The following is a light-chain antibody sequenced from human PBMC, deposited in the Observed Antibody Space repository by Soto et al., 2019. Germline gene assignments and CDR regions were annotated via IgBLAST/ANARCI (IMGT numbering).Light chain of an antibody. CDR1: QSVSNN. CDR2: DAS. V-gene: IGKV3-15*01. J-gene: IGKJ1*01. Sequence: ILMTQSPATLSVSPGERATLSCRASQSVSNNLAWYQQKPGQAPRLLIYDASTRATGIPVRFSGSGSGTEFTLTISGLQSEDFAVDYCQQYNNWPPWTFGQGTKVEIK. CDR3: QQYNNWPPWT.